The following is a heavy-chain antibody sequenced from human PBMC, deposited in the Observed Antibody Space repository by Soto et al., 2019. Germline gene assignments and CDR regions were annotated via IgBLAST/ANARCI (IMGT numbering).Heavy chain of an antibody. CDR1: GGSISSGGYY. CDR3: ARSYTATTEANWFDP. J-gene: IGHJ5*02. CDR2: IYYSGST. D-gene: IGHD4-4*01. Sequence: PSETLSLTCTVSGGSISSGGYYWSWIRQHPGKGLEWIGYIYYSGSTYFNPSLKSRVTMSVDTSTNQFSLSVNSVTAADTAVYYCARSYTATTEANWFDPWGQGTLVTVSS. V-gene: IGHV4-31*03.